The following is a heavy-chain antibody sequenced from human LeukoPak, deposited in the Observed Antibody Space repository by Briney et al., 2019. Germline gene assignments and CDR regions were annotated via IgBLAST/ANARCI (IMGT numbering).Heavy chain of an antibody. CDR3: ARGLRQGSAWSWGPKEKSYQYMDV. J-gene: IGHJ6*04. CDR2: INRRGST. CDR1: GGSFSSHY. V-gene: IGHV4-34*01. Sequence: SETLSLTCGVSGGSFSSHYWTWIRQPPGKGLEWIGEINRRGSTNYNPSLESRVTVSADTSRNQLSLSLTSVTAADSAVYFCARGLRQGSAWSWGPKEKSYQYMDVLGTGTTVIVSS. D-gene: IGHD6-19*01.